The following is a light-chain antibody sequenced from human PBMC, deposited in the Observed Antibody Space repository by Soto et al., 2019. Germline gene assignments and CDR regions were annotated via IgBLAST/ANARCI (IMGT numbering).Light chain of an antibody. Sequence: EIVMPQSPATLSVSPGEGATVSCRASQSVSSNLAWYQQKPGQAPRLLIYGASTRATGIPARFSGSGSGTEFTLTVSSLQSEDFAGYYCQQYDKWPPSNTFGQGTKLEIK. V-gene: IGKV3-15*01. CDR2: GAS. J-gene: IGKJ2*01. CDR1: QSVSSN. CDR3: QQYDKWPPSNT.